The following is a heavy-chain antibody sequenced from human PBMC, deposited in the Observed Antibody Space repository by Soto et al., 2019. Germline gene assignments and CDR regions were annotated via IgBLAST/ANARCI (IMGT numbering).Heavy chain of an antibody. CDR1: GFSFSSSA. Sequence: VQLWDSGGGLVQPGGSLRLSCAASGFSFSSSAMSWVRQAPGKRLEWVSTFRESGGTTHYADPVNGRSTISRDTSNNILLLQMNSLRAEDTAIYYCTKDSHCAISSPTQDYCGQGTLVTVSS. J-gene: IGHJ4*02. CDR2: FRESGGTT. V-gene: IGHV3-23*01. CDR3: TKDSHCAISSPTQDY. D-gene: IGHD6-6*01.